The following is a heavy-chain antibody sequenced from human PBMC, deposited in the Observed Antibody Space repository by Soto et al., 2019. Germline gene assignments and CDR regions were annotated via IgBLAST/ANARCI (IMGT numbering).Heavy chain of an antibody. CDR3: ARDWGNSGPPNDYYFDY. Sequence: ASVKVSCKASGYTFTIYGISWVRQAPGQGLEWMGWISAYNGNTNYAQKLQGRVTMTTDTSTSTAYMELRSLRSDDTAVYYCARDWGNSGPPNDYYFDYWGQGTLVTVSS. J-gene: IGHJ4*02. V-gene: IGHV1-18*01. CDR1: GYTFTIYG. D-gene: IGHD3-16*01. CDR2: ISAYNGNT.